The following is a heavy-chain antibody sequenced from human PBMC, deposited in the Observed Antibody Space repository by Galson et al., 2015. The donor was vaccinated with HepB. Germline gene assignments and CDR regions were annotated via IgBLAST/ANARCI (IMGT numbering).Heavy chain of an antibody. D-gene: IGHD6-13*01. V-gene: IGHV3-73*01. CDR2: IRSKATNYAA. J-gene: IGHJ4*02. Sequence: SLRLSCAASGFIFSGSAIHWVRQASGRGPEWIGHIRSKATNYAALYVPSLKGRFTISRDDSKNKAYLHMRSLKTDDTDVYYCVRSGDFSGYSSRWGQGTLVTVSS. CDR3: VRSGDFSGYSSR. CDR1: GFIFSGSA.